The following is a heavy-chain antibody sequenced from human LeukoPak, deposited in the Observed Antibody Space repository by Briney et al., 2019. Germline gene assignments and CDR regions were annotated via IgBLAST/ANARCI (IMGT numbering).Heavy chain of an antibody. Sequence: GGSLRLSCAASGFTFSSYAMHWVRQTPGKGLEWVAVISYDGSNKYYADSVKGRFTISRDNSKNTLYVQMNSLRAEDTAVYYCARDRSSGPYYYYGMDVWGQGTTVTVSS. J-gene: IGHJ6*02. CDR1: GFTFSSYA. D-gene: IGHD3-10*01. V-gene: IGHV3-30*04. CDR3: ARDRSSGPYYYYGMDV. CDR2: ISYDGSNK.